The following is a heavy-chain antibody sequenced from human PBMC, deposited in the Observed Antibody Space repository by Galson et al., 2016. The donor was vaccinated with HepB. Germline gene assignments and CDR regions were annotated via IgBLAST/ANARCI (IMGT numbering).Heavy chain of an antibody. CDR1: GGSISSGDYW. Sequence: SETLSLTCTVSGGSISSGDYWWGWIRHPPGRRLEWTGIIYSSGHTHYNPSLKSRVTISIDTSQNQFSLKLTSVTAADTAIYYCMRQRGSDTWAFDYWGQGTLVTVSS. D-gene: IGHD3-10*01. J-gene: IGHJ4*02. CDR3: MRQRGSDTWAFDY. V-gene: IGHV4-39*01. CDR2: IYSSGHT.